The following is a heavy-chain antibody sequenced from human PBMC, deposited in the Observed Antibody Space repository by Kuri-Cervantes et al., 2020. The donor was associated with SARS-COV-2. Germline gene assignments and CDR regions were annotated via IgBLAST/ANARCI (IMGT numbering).Heavy chain of an antibody. CDR2: ISSSGSTI. D-gene: IGHD5-24*01. CDR3: ASLLIRSRETPYWYFDL. V-gene: IGHV3-48*04. Sequence: GGSLRLSCAASGFTFSSYSMNWIRQAPGKGLEWVSYISSSGSTIYYADSVKGRFTISRDNAKNSLYLQMNSLRAEDTAVYYCASLLIRSRETPYWYFDLWGRGTLVTVFS. J-gene: IGHJ2*01. CDR1: GFTFSSYS.